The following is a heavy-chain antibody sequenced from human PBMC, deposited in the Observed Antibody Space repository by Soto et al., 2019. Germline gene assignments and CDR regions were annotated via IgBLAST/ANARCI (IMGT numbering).Heavy chain of an antibody. J-gene: IGHJ4*02. CDR1: GFTFSNAW. D-gene: IGHD3-3*01. Sequence: GGSLRLSCAASGFTFSNAWMNWVRQAPGKGLEWVGRIKSITDGGTTDYAAPVKGRFTISRDDSKNTLNLQMSSLKTEDTAVYYCTTTGVLRLLEWFSTFDYWGQGTLVTVSS. CDR2: IKSITDGGTT. CDR3: TTTGVLRLLEWFSTFDY. V-gene: IGHV3-15*01.